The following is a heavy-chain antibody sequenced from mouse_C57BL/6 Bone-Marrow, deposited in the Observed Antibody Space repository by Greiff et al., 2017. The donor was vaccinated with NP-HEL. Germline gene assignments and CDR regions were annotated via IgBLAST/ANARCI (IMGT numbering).Heavy chain of an antibody. CDR2: FYPRSGNT. CDR3: ASRDDGYFPDAMDY. CDR1: GYTFTSFG. D-gene: IGHD2-3*01. V-gene: IGHV1-81*01. Sequence: QVQLQQSGAELAWPGASVKLSCKASGYTFTSFGISWVMQRPGLGLEWIGEFYPRSGNTYYNDKFKGKATLTSYKYYSTAYMELRSLTSEDSAVYFCASRDDGYFPDAMDYWGYGASVTGPS. J-gene: IGHJ4*01.